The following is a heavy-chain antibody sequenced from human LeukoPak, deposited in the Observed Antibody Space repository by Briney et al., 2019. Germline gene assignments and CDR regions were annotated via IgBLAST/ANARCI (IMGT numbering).Heavy chain of an antibody. CDR1: GFTVSSNY. CDR3: ARERWAYCTNGVCSQGNAFDI. Sequence: GGSLRLSCAASGFTVSSNYMSWVRQAPGKGLEWVSVIYSGGSTYYADSVKGRFTISRHNSKNTLYLQMNSLRAEDTAVYYCARERWAYCTNGVCSQGNAFDIWGQGTMVTVSS. CDR2: IYSGGST. V-gene: IGHV3-53*04. D-gene: IGHD2-8*01. J-gene: IGHJ3*02.